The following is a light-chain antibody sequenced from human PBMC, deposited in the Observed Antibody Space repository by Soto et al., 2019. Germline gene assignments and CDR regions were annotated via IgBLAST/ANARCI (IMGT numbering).Light chain of an antibody. J-gene: IGKJ1*01. CDR2: KAS. V-gene: IGKV1-5*03. Sequence: DIQMTQSPSTLSASVGDRVIITCRASQSISTWLAWHQQKPGKAPKLLISKASSLESGVPSRSSGSGSRTEFTLTISSLQPDDFATYYCQQYNSFRAFGQGTKVDIK. CDR1: QSISTW. CDR3: QQYNSFRA.